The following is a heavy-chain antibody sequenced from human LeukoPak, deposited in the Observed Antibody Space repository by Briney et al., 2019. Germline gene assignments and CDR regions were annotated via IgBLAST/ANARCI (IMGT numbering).Heavy chain of an antibody. CDR2: INPSGGST. Sequence: GASVKVSCKASGYTFTSYYMHWVRQAPGQGPEWMGIINPSGGSTSYAQKLQGRVTMTTDTSTSTAYMELRSLISDDTAVYYCARNQPPEGPDYWGQGTLVTVSS. V-gene: IGHV1-46*01. D-gene: IGHD1-14*01. CDR3: ARNQPPEGPDY. CDR1: GYTFTSYY. J-gene: IGHJ4*02.